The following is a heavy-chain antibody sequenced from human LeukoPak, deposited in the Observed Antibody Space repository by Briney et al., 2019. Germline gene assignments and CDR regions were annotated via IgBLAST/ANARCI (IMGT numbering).Heavy chain of an antibody. J-gene: IGHJ4*02. V-gene: IGHV4-30-2*01. CDR1: GGSISSGGYY. D-gene: IGHD5-12*01. Sequence: SETLPLTCTVSGGSISSGGYYWSWIRQPPGKGLEWIGYIYHSGSTYYNPSLKSRVTISVDRSKNQFSLKLSSVTAADTAVYYCAKLRGYERVYFDYWGQGTLVTVSS. CDR2: IYHSGST. CDR3: AKLRGYERVYFDY.